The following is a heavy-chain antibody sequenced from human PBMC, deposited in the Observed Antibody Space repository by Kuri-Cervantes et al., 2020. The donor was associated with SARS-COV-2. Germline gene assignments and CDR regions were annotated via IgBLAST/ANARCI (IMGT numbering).Heavy chain of an antibody. Sequence: SETLSLTCTVSGGSISSGDYYWSWIRQPPGKGLEWIGYIYTSGSTNYNPSLKSRVTMSVDTSKNQFSLKLSSVTAADTAVYYCARDLPSDYTYYYYMDVWGKGTTVTVSS. CDR1: GGSISSGDYY. CDR2: IYTSGST. V-gene: IGHV4-61*08. J-gene: IGHJ6*03. D-gene: IGHD4/OR15-4a*01. CDR3: ARDLPSDYTYYYYMDV.